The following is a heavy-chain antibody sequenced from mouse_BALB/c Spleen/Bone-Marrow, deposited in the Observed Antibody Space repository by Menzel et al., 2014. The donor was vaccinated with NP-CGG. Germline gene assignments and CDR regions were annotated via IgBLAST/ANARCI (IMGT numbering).Heavy chain of an antibody. J-gene: IGHJ2*01. CDR3: ARDKGRVFFDY. Sequence: EVQLVESGGGLVQPGGSLGLSCATSGFTFTDYYMNWVRQPPGKALEWLGFIRNKANGYTTEYSASVKGRFTISRDNSQNILYLQMNTLRAEDSATYCCARDKGRVFFDYWGQGTTLTVSS. CDR2: IRNKANGYTT. CDR1: GFTFTDYY. V-gene: IGHV7-3*02.